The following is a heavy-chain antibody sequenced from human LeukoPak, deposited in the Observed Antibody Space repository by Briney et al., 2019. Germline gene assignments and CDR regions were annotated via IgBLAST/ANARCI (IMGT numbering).Heavy chain of an antibody. Sequence: SETLSLTCAVYGGSFSGYYWSWIRQPPGKGLEWIGEINHSGSTNYNPSLKSRVTISVDTSKNQFSLKLSSVTAADTAVYYCARHQWLGPSWRYVFGRNWFDPWGQGTLVTVSS. D-gene: IGHD2-2*01. V-gene: IGHV4-34*01. CDR1: GGSFSGYY. J-gene: IGHJ5*02. CDR3: ARHQWLGPSWRYVFGRNWFDP. CDR2: INHSGST.